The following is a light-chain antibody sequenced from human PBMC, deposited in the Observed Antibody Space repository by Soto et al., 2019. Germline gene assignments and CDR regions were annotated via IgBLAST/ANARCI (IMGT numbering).Light chain of an antibody. CDR1: QSVSSS. CDR3: QQYINGYT. V-gene: IGKV3-15*01. Sequence: EVVMTQSPATLSVFPGERVTLSCRASQSVSSSLAWYQQKPGQAPRRVIYSASTRATGIPARFSGSGSGTEFTLTISSLESEDFAVYYCQQYINGYTFGQGTKLEIK. J-gene: IGKJ2*01. CDR2: SAS.